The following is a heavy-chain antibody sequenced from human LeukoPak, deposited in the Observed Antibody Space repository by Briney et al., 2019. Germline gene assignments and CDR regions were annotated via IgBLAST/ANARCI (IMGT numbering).Heavy chain of an antibody. Sequence: GESLKISCKGSGYSFTSYWIGWVRQMPGKGLEWMGIIYPGDSDTRYSPSFQGQVTISADKSISTAYLQWSSLKASDTAMYYCARITETVATLSDVGGAFDIWGQGTMVTVSS. V-gene: IGHV5-51*01. J-gene: IGHJ3*02. CDR3: ARITETVATLSDVGGAFDI. D-gene: IGHD4-23*01. CDR1: GYSFTSYW. CDR2: IYPGDSDT.